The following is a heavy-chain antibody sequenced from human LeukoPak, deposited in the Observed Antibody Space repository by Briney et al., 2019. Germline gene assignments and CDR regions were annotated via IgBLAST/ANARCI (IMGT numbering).Heavy chain of an antibody. Sequence: SETLSLTCTVSGGFISSYYWSWIRQPPGKGLEWIGYIYYSGSTSYNPSLKSRVTMSADTSKNQFSLRLSSVTAADTAVYYCASGSSWYLDAFDIWGQGTMVTVSS. V-gene: IGHV4-59*08. J-gene: IGHJ3*02. CDR2: IYYSGST. D-gene: IGHD6-13*01. CDR1: GGFISSYY. CDR3: ASGSSWYLDAFDI.